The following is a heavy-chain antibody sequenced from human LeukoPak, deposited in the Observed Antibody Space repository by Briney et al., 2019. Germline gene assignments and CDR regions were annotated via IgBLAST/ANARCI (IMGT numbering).Heavy chain of an antibody. V-gene: IGHV3-15*01. J-gene: IGHJ4*02. CDR2: IKSKNVGGTT. Sequence: PGGSLRLSCAASGFTFNNAWMNWVRQAPGKGLEWVGRIKSKNVGGTTDYAAPVKGRFTISRDDSKNTLFLQMNSLKTEDTAVYYCTTGIRGDCGQGTLVTVSS. CDR3: TTGIRGD. CDR1: GFTFNNAW.